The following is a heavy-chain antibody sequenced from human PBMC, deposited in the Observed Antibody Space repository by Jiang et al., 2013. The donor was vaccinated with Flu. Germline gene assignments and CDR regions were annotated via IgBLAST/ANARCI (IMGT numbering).Heavy chain of an antibody. Sequence: VQLVESGAEVKKPGASVKVSCKASGYTFTNYYIHWVRQAPGQGLEWMGIINPSGGGTSYAQKFQGRLTMTRDTSTSTVYMELSSLRSEDTAVYYCARDMDGVTGVSSYWGQGTLVTVSS. CDR1: GYTFTNYY. CDR2: INPSGGGT. V-gene: IGHV1-46*01. J-gene: IGHJ4*02. CDR3: ARDMDGVTGVSSY. D-gene: IGHD2-21*02.